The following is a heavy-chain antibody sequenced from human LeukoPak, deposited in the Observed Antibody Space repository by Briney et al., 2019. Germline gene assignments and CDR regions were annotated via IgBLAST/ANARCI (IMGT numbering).Heavy chain of an antibody. CDR1: GESMIGHY. CDR2: IHHSGDT. J-gene: IGHJ4*02. Sequence: PSETLSLTCAVYGESMIGHYWTWIRQPPGKRLEWIGEIHHSGDTNSNPSLKNRVTMSIDMSKNQFSLKVKSVTAADTAVYCVRATANGSGRAYDHWAQGNLVPVSS. D-gene: IGHD3-10*01. CDR3: VRATANGSGRAYDH. V-gene: IGHV4-34*01.